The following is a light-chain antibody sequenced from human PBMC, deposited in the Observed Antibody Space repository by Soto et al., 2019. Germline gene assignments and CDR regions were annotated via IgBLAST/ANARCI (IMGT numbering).Light chain of an antibody. Sequence: ENVLTQSPGTLSSSPGETATISCRASRGVGTSYFAWYQQKPDQAPRLLLYGTSNRATGIPDRFSGSESGADFPLTISRLDPEDFAVYFCQQYGRSPLFGQGTKLEIK. CDR2: GTS. V-gene: IGKV3-20*01. J-gene: IGKJ2*01. CDR3: QQYGRSPL. CDR1: RGVGTSY.